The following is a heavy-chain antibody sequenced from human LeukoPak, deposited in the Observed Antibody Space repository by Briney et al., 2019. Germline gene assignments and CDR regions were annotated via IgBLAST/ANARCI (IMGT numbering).Heavy chain of an antibody. CDR3: AKSEARGYSYAMDV. CDR2: ISWDGAIT. Sequence: SGGSLRLSCATSGFKFEDYSMHWVRQVPGKGLQWVSLISWDGAITNYSDSVKGRFTISRDNSKNSLYLQMNSLTTEDTALYYCAKSEARGYSYAMDVWGQGTTVTVSS. J-gene: IGHJ6*02. CDR1: GFKFEDYS. V-gene: IGHV3-43*01.